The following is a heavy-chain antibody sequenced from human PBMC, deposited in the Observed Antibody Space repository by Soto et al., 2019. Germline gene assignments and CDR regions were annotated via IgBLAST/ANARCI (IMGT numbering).Heavy chain of an antibody. CDR1: GGSITSAGYY. Sequence: QVQLQESGPGLVKPSQTLSLTCTVSGGSITSAGYYWSWIRQHPGKGLEWIGYIYYSGGTYHNPSLESRVTISVDTSKSQFSLKLSSVTAADVAVYYCARSIQYYYGMDVWGQGTTVTVSS. V-gene: IGHV4-31*03. CDR2: IYYSGGT. D-gene: IGHD5-18*01. CDR3: ARSIQYYYGMDV. J-gene: IGHJ6*02.